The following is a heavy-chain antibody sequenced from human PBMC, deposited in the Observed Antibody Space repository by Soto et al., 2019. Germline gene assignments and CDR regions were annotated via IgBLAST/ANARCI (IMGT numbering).Heavy chain of an antibody. J-gene: IGHJ1*01. CDR1: GFSLSTSGVG. CDR3: KHGGRYLQH. CDR2: SFWYEEK. Sequence: QITLKESGPTVVKPTQTLTLTCTFSGFSLSTSGVGVGWIRPPPGKALEWLARSFWYEEKRFSPSMKSRLTITKETYENQVVLTMTNADPVDTATYYCKHGGRYLQHWGQGTLVTVSS. V-gene: IGHV2-5*01.